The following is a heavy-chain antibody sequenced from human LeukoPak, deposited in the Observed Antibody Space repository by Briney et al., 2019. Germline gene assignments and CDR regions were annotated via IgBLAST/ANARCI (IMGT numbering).Heavy chain of an antibody. D-gene: IGHD3-3*01. Sequence: GGCLRLSCAASGFTFCSYWMSWVRQAAGKGREWVGNIKQYGSEKYYAASVKGRFTISRDNAKNSLYLQMNSLRAEDTAMYYCARDVFGVVISHPTHYCYYGMDVWGQGTTVTVSS. V-gene: IGHV3-7*03. CDR3: ARDVFGVVISHPTHYCYYGMDV. CDR2: IKQYGSEK. J-gene: IGHJ6*02. CDR1: GFTFCSYW.